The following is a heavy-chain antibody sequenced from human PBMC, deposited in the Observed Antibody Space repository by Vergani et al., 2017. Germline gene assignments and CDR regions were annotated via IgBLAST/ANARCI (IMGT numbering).Heavy chain of an antibody. V-gene: IGHV3-9*01. CDR1: GFTFDDYA. CDR2: ISWNSGSI. CDR3: AKDIRSYYYYGMDV. Sequence: EVQLLESGGGLVQPGRSLRLSCAASGFTFDDYAMHWVRQAPGKGLEWVSGISWNSGSIGYADSVKGRFTISRDNAKNSLYLQMNSLRAEDTALYYCAKDIRSYYYYGMDVWGQGTTVTVSS. J-gene: IGHJ6*02.